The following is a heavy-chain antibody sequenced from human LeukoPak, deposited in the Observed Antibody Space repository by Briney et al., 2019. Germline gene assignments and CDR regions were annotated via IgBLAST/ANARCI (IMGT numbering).Heavy chain of an antibody. CDR1: GGSISSSSYY. CDR3: ALRAYYYDSSGSNTDY. CDR2: IYYSGST. J-gene: IGHJ4*02. Sequence: PSETLSLTCTVSGGSISSSSYYWGWIRQPPGKGLEWIGSIYYSGSTYYNPSLKSRVTISVDTSKNQFSLKLSSVTAADTAVYYCALRAYYYDSSGSNTDYWGQGTLVTVSS. V-gene: IGHV4-39*01. D-gene: IGHD3-22*01.